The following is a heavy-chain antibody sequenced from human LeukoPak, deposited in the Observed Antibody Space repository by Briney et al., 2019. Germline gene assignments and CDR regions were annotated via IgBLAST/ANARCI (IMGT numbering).Heavy chain of an antibody. CDR1: GFTFSSYS. D-gene: IGHD4-11*01. CDR3: ARDPASGTVTTYYMDV. Sequence: GGSLRLSCAASGFTFSSYSMNWVRQAPGKGLEWVSSISSSSSYIYYADSVKGRFTISRDNAKNSLYLQMNSLRAEDTAVYYCARDPASGTVTTYYMDVWGKGTTVTVSS. J-gene: IGHJ6*03. V-gene: IGHV3-21*01. CDR2: ISSSSSYI.